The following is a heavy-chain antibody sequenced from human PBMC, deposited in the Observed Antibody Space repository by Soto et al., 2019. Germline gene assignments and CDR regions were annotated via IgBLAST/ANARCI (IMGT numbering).Heavy chain of an antibody. CDR1: GFTFSSYG. D-gene: IGHD6-25*01. CDR2: IWFDGSHK. Sequence: QVQLVESGGGVVQPGRSLRLSCAASGFTFSSYGMHWVRQPPGKGLEWVAVIWFDGSHKFYGNSVKGRFTISRDDSNNTLYLQMSSLRGEDTAIYYCVRAAASDDMDVWGKGTTVTVSS. V-gene: IGHV3-33*01. CDR3: VRAAASDDMDV. J-gene: IGHJ6*04.